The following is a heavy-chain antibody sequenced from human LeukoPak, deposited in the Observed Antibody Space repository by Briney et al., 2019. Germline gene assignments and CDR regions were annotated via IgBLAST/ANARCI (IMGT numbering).Heavy chain of an antibody. CDR1: GFTFDDYA. CDR2: ISWNSGST. Sequence: PGRSLRLSCAAPGFTFDDYAMHWVRQAPGKGLEWVSGISWNSGSTGYADSVKGRFTISRDNAKNSLYLQMNSLRAEDTALYYCAKDALIAAAGTSWFDPWGQGTLVTVSS. D-gene: IGHD6-13*01. J-gene: IGHJ5*02. V-gene: IGHV3-9*01. CDR3: AKDALIAAAGTSWFDP.